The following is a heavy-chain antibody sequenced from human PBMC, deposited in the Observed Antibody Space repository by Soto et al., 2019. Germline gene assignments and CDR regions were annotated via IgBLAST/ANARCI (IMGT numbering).Heavy chain of an antibody. CDR2: ISSSGTTI. V-gene: IGHV3-48*02. CDR1: GFTLSGYA. D-gene: IGHD2-15*01. CDR3: VRDQARGRNWVDLAF. J-gene: IGHJ4*02. Sequence: EVQLVESGGGLVQPGGSLRLSCAASGFTLSGYAMNWVRQAPGKGLEWVSFISSSGTTISYADSVMGRFTISRDNAKKTLYLQKNSLRNEDTAVYYCVRDQARGRNWVDLAFWGQGTLVTVSS.